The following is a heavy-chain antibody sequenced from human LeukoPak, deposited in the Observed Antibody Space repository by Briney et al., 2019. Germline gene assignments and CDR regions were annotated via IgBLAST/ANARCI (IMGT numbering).Heavy chain of an antibody. Sequence: ASVKVSCKASGYTFTGYYMHWVRQAPGQGLEWMGWINPNSGGTNYAQKFQGRVTMTRDTSISTAYMELSRLRSDDTAVYYCACVSGTGYYQDNWFDPWGQGTLVTVSS. CDR2: INPNSGGT. D-gene: IGHD3/OR15-3a*01. J-gene: IGHJ5*02. V-gene: IGHV1-2*02. CDR1: GYTFTGYY. CDR3: ACVSGTGYYQDNWFDP.